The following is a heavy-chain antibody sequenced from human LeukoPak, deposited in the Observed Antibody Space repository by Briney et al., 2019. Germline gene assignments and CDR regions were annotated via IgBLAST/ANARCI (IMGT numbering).Heavy chain of an antibody. CDR3: ARLGYGGNSPDVAFDI. D-gene: IGHD4-23*01. CDR1: GGSISSYY. CDR2: IYYSGTT. Sequence: SETLSLTCTVSGGSISSYYWSWIRQPPGKGLEWIGYIYYSGTTNYQPSLKSRVTISVDTSKNQFSLKLSSVTAADTAVYYCARLGYGGNSPDVAFDIWGQGTMVTVSS. J-gene: IGHJ3*02. V-gene: IGHV4-59*01.